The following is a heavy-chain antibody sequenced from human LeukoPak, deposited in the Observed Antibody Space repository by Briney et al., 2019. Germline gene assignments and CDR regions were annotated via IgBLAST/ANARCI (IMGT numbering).Heavy chain of an antibody. CDR2: IRYDGSNK. CDR3: AKIWQQLVPKEY. D-gene: IGHD6-13*01. V-gene: IGHV3-30*02. Sequence: HPGGSLRLSCAASGFTFSSYSMHWVRQAPGKGLEWVAFIRYDGSNKYYADSVKGRFTISRDNSKNTLYLQMNSLRAEDTAVYYCAKIWQQLVPKEYWGQGTLVTVSS. J-gene: IGHJ4*02. CDR1: GFTFSSYS.